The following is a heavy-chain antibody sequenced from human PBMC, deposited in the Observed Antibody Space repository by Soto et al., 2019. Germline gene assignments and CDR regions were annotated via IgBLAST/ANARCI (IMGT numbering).Heavy chain of an antibody. Sequence: EVQLLESGGGLVQPGGSLRLSCAASGFTFSSYAMSWVRQAPGKGLEWVSAISGSGGSTYYADSVKGRFTISRDNSKNTLYLQMNSLRAEDTAVYYCAKDRPLGISGVVTFSDYWSQGTLITVSS. CDR2: ISGSGGST. V-gene: IGHV3-23*01. CDR1: GFTFSSYA. J-gene: IGHJ4*02. CDR3: AKDRPLGISGVVTFSDY. D-gene: IGHD3-3*01.